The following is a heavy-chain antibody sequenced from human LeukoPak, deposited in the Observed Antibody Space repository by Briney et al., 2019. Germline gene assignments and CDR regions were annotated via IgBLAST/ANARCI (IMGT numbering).Heavy chain of an antibody. CDR1: GGSFSGYY. V-gene: IGHV4-34*01. D-gene: IGHD7-27*01. Sequence: SETLSLTCAVYGGSFSGYYWSWIRQPPGKGLEWIGEINHSGSTDYNPSLKSRVTISVDTSKNQFSLKLSSVTAADTAVYYCARRGANWALRWGQGTLVTVSS. J-gene: IGHJ4*02. CDR2: INHSGST. CDR3: ARRGANWALR.